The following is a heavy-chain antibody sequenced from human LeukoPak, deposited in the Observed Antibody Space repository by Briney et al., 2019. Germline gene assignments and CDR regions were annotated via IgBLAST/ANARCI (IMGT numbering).Heavy chain of an antibody. CDR3: ASGSASGSHRTS. Sequence: APVKVSCKASGYTFTNYDINWVRQAIGQGLEWMGWMNPNSGNTGYAQKFQGRVTMTRNTSIGTAYMELSSLTSEDTAVYFCASGSASGSHRTSWGQGTLVTVSS. J-gene: IGHJ5*02. V-gene: IGHV1-8*01. CDR1: GYTFTNYD. CDR2: MNPNSGNT. D-gene: IGHD3-10*01.